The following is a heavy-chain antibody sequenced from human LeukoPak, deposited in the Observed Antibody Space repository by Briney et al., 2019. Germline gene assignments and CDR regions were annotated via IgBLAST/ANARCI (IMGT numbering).Heavy chain of an antibody. J-gene: IGHJ5*02. CDR2: ISTSSSYI. CDR1: GFTFSSYS. D-gene: IGHD2-15*01. CDR3: ARGADGVSSNSRGWFDP. Sequence: GGSLRLSCTASGFTFSSYSMNWVRQAPGKGLEWVSSISTSSSYIYYADSVKGRFTISRDNARNSLYLQMNTLRAEDTAVYSCARGADGVSSNSRGWFDPWGQGTPVTVSS. V-gene: IGHV3-21*01.